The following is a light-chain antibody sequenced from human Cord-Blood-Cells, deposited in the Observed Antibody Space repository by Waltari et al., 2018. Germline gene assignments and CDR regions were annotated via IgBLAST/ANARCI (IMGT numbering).Light chain of an antibody. CDR2: DVS. CDR1: SSAAGGSNY. CDR3: SSYTSSSTLV. Sequence: QSALTQPASVSGSPGQSITISCTGTSSAAGGSNYVSWYQQHPGKAPKLMIYDVSNRPSGVSNRFSGSKSGNTASLTISGLQAEDEADYYCSSYTSSSTLVFGGGTKLTVL. J-gene: IGLJ2*01. V-gene: IGLV2-14*01.